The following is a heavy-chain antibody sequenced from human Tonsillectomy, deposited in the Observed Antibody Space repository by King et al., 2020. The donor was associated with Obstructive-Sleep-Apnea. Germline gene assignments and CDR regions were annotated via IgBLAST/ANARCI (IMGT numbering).Heavy chain of an antibody. J-gene: IGHJ4*02. Sequence: QLQESGPGLVKPSETLSLTCTVSGGSISSSSYYWGWIRQPPGKGLEWIGRIDYSGSTYYNPSLKSRVTISVDTSKNQFSLKLSSVPAADTAVYYCASYGSGNSFDYWGQGTLVTVSS. D-gene: IGHD3-3*01. CDR1: GGSISSSSYY. CDR2: IDYSGST. CDR3: ASYGSGNSFDY. V-gene: IGHV4-39*01.